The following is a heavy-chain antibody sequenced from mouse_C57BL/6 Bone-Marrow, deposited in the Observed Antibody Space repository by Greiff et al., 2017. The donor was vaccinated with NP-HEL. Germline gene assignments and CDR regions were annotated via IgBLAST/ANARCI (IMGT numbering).Heavy chain of an antibody. CDR3: ARALITTVVARENAMDY. Sequence: DVKLVESGGGLVKPGGSLKLSCAASGFTFSSYAMSWVRQTPEKRLEWVATISDGGSYTYYPDNVKGRFTIARDNAKNNLYLQMSHLKSEDTAMYYCARALITTVVARENAMDYWGQGTSVTVSS. J-gene: IGHJ4*01. D-gene: IGHD1-1*01. CDR1: GFTFSSYA. V-gene: IGHV5-4*03. CDR2: ISDGGSYT.